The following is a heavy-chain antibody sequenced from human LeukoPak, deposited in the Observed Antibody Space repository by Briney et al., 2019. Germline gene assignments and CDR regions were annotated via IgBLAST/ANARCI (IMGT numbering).Heavy chain of an antibody. D-gene: IGHD1-26*01. Sequence: GESLKISCKGSGYSFTSYWISWVRQMPGKGLEWMGRIDPSDSYTNYSPSFQGHVTISADKSISTAYLQWSSLKASDTAMYYCARHPGSYYSPDYWGQGTLVTVSS. CDR2: IDPSDSYT. V-gene: IGHV5-10-1*01. CDR1: GYSFTSYW. CDR3: ARHPGSYYSPDY. J-gene: IGHJ4*02.